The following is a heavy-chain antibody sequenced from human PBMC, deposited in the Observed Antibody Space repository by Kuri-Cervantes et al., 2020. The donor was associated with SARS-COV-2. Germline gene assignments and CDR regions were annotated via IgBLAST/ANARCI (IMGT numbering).Heavy chain of an antibody. J-gene: IGHJ6*02. Sequence: GESLKISCAASGFTFSNYGMHWVRQAPGKGLEWVAFISYDGSNKYYADSAKGRFTISRDNSKNTLYLQMNSLRAEDTAVYYCARAGYDFWSGYPNYYYYGMDVWGQGTTVTVSS. CDR2: ISYDGSNK. CDR3: ARAGYDFWSGYPNYYYYGMDV. CDR1: GFTFSNYG. V-gene: IGHV3-30*03. D-gene: IGHD3-3*01.